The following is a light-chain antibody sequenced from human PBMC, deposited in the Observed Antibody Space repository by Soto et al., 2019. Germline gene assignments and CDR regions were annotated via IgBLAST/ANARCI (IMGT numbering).Light chain of an antibody. Sequence: EIVMTQSPATLSVSPGERATLSYRASQSVSSSLAWYQQKPGQAPRLLIYGASTRATGVPARFSGSGSGTEFALTISSLQSEDFAVYYCQQCYNWPLTFGGGTKVEIE. CDR2: GAS. J-gene: IGKJ4*01. CDR3: QQCYNWPLT. V-gene: IGKV3-15*01. CDR1: QSVSSS.